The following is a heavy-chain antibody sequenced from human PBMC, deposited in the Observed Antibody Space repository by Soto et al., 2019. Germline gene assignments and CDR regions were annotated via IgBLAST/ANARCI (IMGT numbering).Heavy chain of an antibody. CDR3: AKGSSREGYT. V-gene: IGHV3-23*01. D-gene: IGHD5-12*01. CDR2: ITATGDID. CDR1: GFAFSNYV. J-gene: IGHJ5*02. Sequence: PGGSLRLSCGASGFAFSNYVMTWVRQAPGKGLDWVSSITATGDIDAYADSVRGRFTISRDNSKDTLSLHMSSLRVEDTAVYYCAKGSSREGYTWGQGTLVTVSS.